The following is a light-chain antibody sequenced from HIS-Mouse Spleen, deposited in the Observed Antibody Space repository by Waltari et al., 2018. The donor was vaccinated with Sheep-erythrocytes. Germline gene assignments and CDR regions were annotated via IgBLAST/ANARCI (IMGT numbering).Light chain of an antibody. J-gene: IGLJ1*01. CDR1: SSDVGGYNY. CDR3: SSYTSSSGGV. Sequence: QSALTQPASVSGSPGQSITISCTGTSSDVGGYNYVSWYQQHPGKAPKLMIYDVSNRPSGVSNRFSGSKSGNTASLTISGLQAEDEADYYCSSYTSSSGGVFGTGTKV. CDR2: DVS. V-gene: IGLV2-14*03.